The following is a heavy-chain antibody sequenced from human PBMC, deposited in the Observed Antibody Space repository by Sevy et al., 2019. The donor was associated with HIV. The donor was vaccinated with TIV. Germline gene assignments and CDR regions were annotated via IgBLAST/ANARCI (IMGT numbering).Heavy chain of an antibody. CDR2: FDPEDGET. D-gene: IGHD4-17*01. Sequence: ASVKVSCKVSGYTLTESSMHWVRQAPGKGLEWMGGFDPEDGETVYAQKFQGRVTMTEDTSTDTAYMELSSLRSEDTAVYYCATDTDYGGNSGDFWGQGTLVTVSS. J-gene: IGHJ4*02. V-gene: IGHV1-24*01. CDR1: GYTLTESS. CDR3: ATDTDYGGNSGDF.